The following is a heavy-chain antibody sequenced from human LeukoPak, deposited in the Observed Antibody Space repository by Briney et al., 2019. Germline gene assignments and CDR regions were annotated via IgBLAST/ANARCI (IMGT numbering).Heavy chain of an antibody. Sequence: GGSLRLSCVAAGFTFSTYWMSWVRQAPGKGLEWLANIKEDGTEKDYVDSVKGRFTISRDNNKNSLYLQMNSLRTEDTALYYCSKGRGSGWAGVDFWGQGTLVTVSS. CDR3: SKGRGSGWAGVDF. CDR2: IKEDGTEK. V-gene: IGHV3-7*05. D-gene: IGHD6-19*01. J-gene: IGHJ4*02. CDR1: GFTFSTYW.